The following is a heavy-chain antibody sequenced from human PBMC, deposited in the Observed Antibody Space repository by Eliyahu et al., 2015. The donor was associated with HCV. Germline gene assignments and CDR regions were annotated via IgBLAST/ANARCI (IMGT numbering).Heavy chain of an antibody. V-gene: IGHV4-39*01. D-gene: IGHD6-19*01. CDR1: GGSISSSSYY. CDR2: IYYSGST. CDR3: ARYGSGWYYFDY. Sequence: QLQLQESGPGLVKPSETLSLTCTVXGGSISSSSYYWGWIRPPPGKGLEWIGRIYYSGSTYYNPSLKSRVTISVDTSKNQFSLKLSSVTAADTAVYYCARYGSGWYYFDYWGQGTLVTVSS. J-gene: IGHJ4*02.